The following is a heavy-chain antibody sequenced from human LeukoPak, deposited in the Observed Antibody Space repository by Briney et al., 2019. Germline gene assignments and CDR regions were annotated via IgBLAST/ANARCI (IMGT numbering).Heavy chain of an antibody. CDR1: GGSISSSSYY. V-gene: IGHV4-61*01. D-gene: IGHD3-9*01. Sequence: PSETLSLTCTVSGGSISSSSYYWSWIRQPPGKGLEWIGYIYYSGSTNYNPSLKSRVTISVDTSKNQFSLKLNSVIAADTAVYYCAREGYYEILTGYYVNWLDPWGQGTLVTVSS. J-gene: IGHJ5*02. CDR3: AREGYYEILTGYYVNWLDP. CDR2: IYYSGST.